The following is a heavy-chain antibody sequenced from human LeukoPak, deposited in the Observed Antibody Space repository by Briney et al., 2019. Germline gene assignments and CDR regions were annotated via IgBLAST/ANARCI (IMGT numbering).Heavy chain of an antibody. CDR2: TYYRSKWYS. D-gene: IGHD6-13*01. CDR3: SGTAGVAAAAGTQFDY. Sequence: SQTLSLTCAISGDSVSSNSAAWNWIRQSPSRGLEWLGRTYYRSKWYSAYAVSVKSRITINPDTSKNQFSLQLNSVTPEDTAVYYCSGTAGVAAAAGTQFDYWGQGTLVTVSS. CDR1: GDSVSSNSAA. J-gene: IGHJ4*02. V-gene: IGHV6-1*01.